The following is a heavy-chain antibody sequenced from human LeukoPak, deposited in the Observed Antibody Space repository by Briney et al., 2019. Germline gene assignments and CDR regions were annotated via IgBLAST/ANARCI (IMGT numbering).Heavy chain of an antibody. CDR2: IYQTGST. Sequence: SETLSLTCAVSGGSISSRNWWSWVRQPPGKGLEWIGEIYQTGSTNYNPSLKSRVTISVDTSKNQFSLKLSSVTAADTAVYYCARDLVSEGGYYPEGWGQGTLVTVSS. V-gene: IGHV4-4*02. CDR1: GGSISSRNW. CDR3: ARDLVSEGGYYPEG. J-gene: IGHJ4*02. D-gene: IGHD3-22*01.